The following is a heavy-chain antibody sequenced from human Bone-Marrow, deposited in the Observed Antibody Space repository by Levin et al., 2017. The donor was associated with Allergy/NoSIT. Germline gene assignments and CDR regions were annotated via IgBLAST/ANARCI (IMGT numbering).Heavy chain of an antibody. CDR1: GYRFNDYG. CDR2: ISAYNGNK. V-gene: IGHV1-18*01. CDR3: ARWGGWPVYYFDY. J-gene: IGHJ4*02. Sequence: GASVKVSCKTSGYRFNDYGFAWVRQTPGQGLEWLGWISAYNGNKRCAEKFQDRVTMTTDTSTTTAYMELRSLTSDDTALYYCARWGGWPVYYFDYWGQGTLVTVSS. D-gene: IGHD6-19*01.